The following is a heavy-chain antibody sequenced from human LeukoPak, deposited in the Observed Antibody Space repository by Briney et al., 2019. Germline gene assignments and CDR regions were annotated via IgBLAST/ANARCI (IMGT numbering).Heavy chain of an antibody. Sequence: SETLSLTCAVYGGSFSGYYWSWIRQPPGKGLEWIGEINHSGSTNYNPSLKSRVTISVDTSKNQFSLKLSSVTAAVTAVYYCARAGVAMATIRYYFDYWGQGTLVTAPS. J-gene: IGHJ4*02. CDR2: INHSGST. V-gene: IGHV4-34*01. CDR3: ARAGVAMATIRYYFDY. CDR1: GGSFSGYY. D-gene: IGHD5-24*01.